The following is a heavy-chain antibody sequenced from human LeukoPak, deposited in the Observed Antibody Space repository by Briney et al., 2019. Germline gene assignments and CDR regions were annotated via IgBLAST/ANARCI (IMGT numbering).Heavy chain of an antibody. CDR2: INPNSGGT. Sequence: ASVNVSFQASGYTFTGYYMHWVRQAPGQGLEWMGWINPNSGGTNYAQKFQGRVTMTRDPSISTAYMELNRLRSDDTAVYYCARDRDYGSGIFDYWGQGTLVTVSS. D-gene: IGHD3-10*01. CDR3: ARDRDYGSGIFDY. CDR1: GYTFTGYY. J-gene: IGHJ4*02. V-gene: IGHV1-2*02.